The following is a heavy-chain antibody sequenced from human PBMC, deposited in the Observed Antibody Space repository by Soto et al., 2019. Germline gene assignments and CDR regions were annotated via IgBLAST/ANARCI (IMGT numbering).Heavy chain of an antibody. Sequence: GGSLRLSCAASGFTFSNAWMSWVRQAPGKGLEWVGRIKSKPDGGKTDYAAPVKGRFTISRDDSKNTLYLQMNSLKTEDTAVYYCTTDLYDLTPPHLYYFDYWGQGTLVTVSS. J-gene: IGHJ4*02. CDR1: GFTFSNAW. D-gene: IGHD5-12*01. CDR2: IKSKPDGGKT. CDR3: TTDLYDLTPPHLYYFDY. V-gene: IGHV3-15*01.